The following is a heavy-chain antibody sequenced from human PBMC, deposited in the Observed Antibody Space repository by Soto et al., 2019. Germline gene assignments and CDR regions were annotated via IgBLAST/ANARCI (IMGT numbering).Heavy chain of an antibody. D-gene: IGHD2-2*01. CDR3: AKDRHYQLLSPPQSRSNGRFDY. Sequence: ESGGGVVQPGRSLRLSCAASGFTFSSYGMHWVRQAPGKGLEWVAVISYDGSNKYYADSVKGRFTISRDNSKNTLYLQMNSLRAEDTAVYYCAKDRHYQLLSPPQSRSNGRFDYWGQGTLVTVSS. CDR1: GFTFSSYG. V-gene: IGHV3-30*18. J-gene: IGHJ4*02. CDR2: ISYDGSNK.